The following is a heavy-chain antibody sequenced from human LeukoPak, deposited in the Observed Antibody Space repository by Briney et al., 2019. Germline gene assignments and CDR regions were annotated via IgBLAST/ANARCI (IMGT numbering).Heavy chain of an antibody. CDR1: DGSFSGYY. Sequence: PSETLSLTCAVYDGSFSGYYCSWIRQPPGKGLEWIGEINHSGSANYNPSLKSRVTILLDTSKNQFSLNLSSVTAADTAVYYCARDPGDYGDYFDYWGQGTLVTVSS. V-gene: IGHV4-34*01. J-gene: IGHJ4*02. CDR3: ARDPGDYGDYFDY. D-gene: IGHD4-17*01. CDR2: INHSGSA.